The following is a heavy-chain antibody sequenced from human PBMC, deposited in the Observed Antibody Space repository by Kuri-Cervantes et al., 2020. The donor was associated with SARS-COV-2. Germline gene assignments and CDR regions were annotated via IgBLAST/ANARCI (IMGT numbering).Heavy chain of an antibody. CDR3: ARVEMATILFDY. CDR2: IKQEGSEK. J-gene: IGHJ4*02. CDR1: GFTFSSYW. Sequence: GESLKISCAASGFTFSSYWMSWVRQAPGKGLEWVANIKQEGSEKYYVDAVKGRFTISRDNAKNSLYLQMNSLRAEDTAVYYCARVEMATILFDYWGQGTLVTVSS. D-gene: IGHD5-24*01. V-gene: IGHV3-7*04.